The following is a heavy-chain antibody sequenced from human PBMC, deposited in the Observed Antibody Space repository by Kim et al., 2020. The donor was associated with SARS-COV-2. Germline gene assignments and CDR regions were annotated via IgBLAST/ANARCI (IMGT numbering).Heavy chain of an antibody. CDR1: GYSFTSYW. J-gene: IGHJ6*02. CDR2: IYPGDSDT. Sequence: GESLKISCKGSGYSFTSYWIGWVRQMPGKGLEWMGIIYPGDSDTRYSPTVHGQVTISADKSISTAYLQWSSLKASATAMYYCARGYGDYNYNYGIDVWGQVTTVTVS. V-gene: IGHV5-51*01. D-gene: IGHD4-17*01. CDR3: ARGYGDYNYNYGIDV.